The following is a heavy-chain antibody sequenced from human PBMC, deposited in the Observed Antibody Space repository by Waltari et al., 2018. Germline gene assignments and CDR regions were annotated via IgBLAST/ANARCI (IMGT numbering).Heavy chain of an antibody. V-gene: IGHV3-74*01. CDR2: INVDGSST. J-gene: IGHJ4*02. CDR1: GFTFSNYW. CDR3: TRGEINYSRFDY. Sequence: EVQLVESGGDLVKPGGSLRLSCAASGFTFSNYWMHWVRQAPGKGLAWVSRINVDGSSTVYANSVAGRFTISRDNAKNTVYLEMSGLRAEDTAVYYCTRGEINYSRFDYWGQGSLVTVSS. D-gene: IGHD4-4*01.